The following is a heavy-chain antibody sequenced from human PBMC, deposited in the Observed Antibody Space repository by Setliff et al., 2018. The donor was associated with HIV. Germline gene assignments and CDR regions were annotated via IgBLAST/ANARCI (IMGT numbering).Heavy chain of an antibody. CDR2: VSNGGDP. D-gene: IGHD3-3*01. CDR3: ARATYTTLFGVLMGGGLQY. J-gene: IGHJ4*02. Sequence: KASETLSLTCAVSGGSTNNYYLTWIRQPPGKGLEWIGFVSNGGDPNYNPSLKSRVSLSLDTSKTQFSLKLTSVTAADTAVYYCARATYTTLFGVLMGGGLQYWGPGTLVTVSS. V-gene: IGHV4-59*01. CDR1: GGSTNNYY.